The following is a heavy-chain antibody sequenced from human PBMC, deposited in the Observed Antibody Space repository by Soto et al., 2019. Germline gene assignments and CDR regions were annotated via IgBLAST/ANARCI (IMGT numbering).Heavy chain of an antibody. CDR2: IYWDDDK. CDR3: ARHLYGSGGNWFDP. Sequence: QITLKESGPTLVKPTQTLTLTCTFSGFSLSTSGVGVGWIRQPPGKALEWLALIYWDDDKRYSPSLKSRLTITKDTSKNQVVLTMTDMDPVDTATYYCARHLYGSGGNWFDPWGQGTLVTVSS. CDR1: GFSLSTSGVG. V-gene: IGHV2-5*02. J-gene: IGHJ5*02. D-gene: IGHD3-10*01.